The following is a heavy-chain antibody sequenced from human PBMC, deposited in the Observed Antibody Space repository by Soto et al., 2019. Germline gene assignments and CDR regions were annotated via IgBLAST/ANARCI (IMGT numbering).Heavy chain of an antibody. Sequence: QVQLVQSGAEVKKPGASVKVSCKASGYTFTSYDINWVRQATGQGLEWMGWMNPNSGNTGYAQKFQGRVTMTRNTSISTAYMELSRLRSEDPAVYYCARRGYSSSWSYYQYYGMDVWGQGTTVTVSS. CDR1: GYTFTSYD. CDR2: MNPNSGNT. J-gene: IGHJ6*02. CDR3: ARRGYSSSWSYYQYYGMDV. D-gene: IGHD6-13*01. V-gene: IGHV1-8*01.